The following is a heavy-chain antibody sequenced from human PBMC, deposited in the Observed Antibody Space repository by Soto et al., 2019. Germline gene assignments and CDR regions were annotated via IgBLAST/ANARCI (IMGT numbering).Heavy chain of an antibody. D-gene: IGHD2-15*01. J-gene: IGHJ5*02. CDR3: ARDSLVVVAATPRWFDP. CDR2: IIPIFGTA. Sequence: QVQLVQSGAEVKKPGSSVKVFCKSSGGTFSSYAFSWVRQAPGQGLEWMGGIIPIFGTANYAQKFQGRVTITADESTSTAYMELSSLRFEDTAVYYCARDSLVVVAATPRWFDPWGQGTLVTVSS. V-gene: IGHV1-69*01. CDR1: GGTFSSYA.